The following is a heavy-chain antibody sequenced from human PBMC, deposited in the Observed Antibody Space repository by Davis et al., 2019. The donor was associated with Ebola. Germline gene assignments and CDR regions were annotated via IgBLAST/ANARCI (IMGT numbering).Heavy chain of an antibody. CDR1: GFTFSSYA. CDR3: AKDSSSSSINWFDP. D-gene: IGHD6-6*01. J-gene: IGHJ5*02. Sequence: GGSLRLSCAASGFTFSSYAMTWVRQAPGKGLEWVSPISGSGGSPYYADSVKGRFTISRDNSKNTLYLQMNSLRAEDTAVYYCAKDSSSSSINWFDPWGQGTLVTVSS. CDR2: ISGSGGSP. V-gene: IGHV3-23*01.